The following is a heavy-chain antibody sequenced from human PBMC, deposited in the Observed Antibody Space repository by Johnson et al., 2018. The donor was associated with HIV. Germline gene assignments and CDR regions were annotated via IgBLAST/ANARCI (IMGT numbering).Heavy chain of an antibody. D-gene: IGHD1-26*01. Sequence: QVQLVESGGGLVKPGGSLRLSCAASGFTFNDYYMSWIRQAPGKGLEWVSYISNSGSSVYYADSVKGRFTISRDNAKNSLYLQLHSLSAEDTAVYYCAKDRSMDDAFDVWGQGTMVTVSS. J-gene: IGHJ3*01. CDR2: ISNSGSSV. V-gene: IGHV3-11*04. CDR1: GFTFNDYY. CDR3: AKDRSMDDAFDV.